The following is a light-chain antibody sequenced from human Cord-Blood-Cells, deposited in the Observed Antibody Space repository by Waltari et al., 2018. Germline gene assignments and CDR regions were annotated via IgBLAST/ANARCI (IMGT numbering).Light chain of an antibody. CDR1: RSDVGGYHY. V-gene: IGLV2-14*01. CDR2: DVS. J-gene: IGLJ2*01. Sequence: QSALTQPASVSGSPGPSITISCTGTRSDVGGYHYVSWYQQHPGKAPKLMIYDVSNRPSGVSNRFSGSKSGNTASLTISGLQAEDEADYYCSSYTSSSTLVVFGGGTKLTVL. CDR3: SSYTSSSTLVV.